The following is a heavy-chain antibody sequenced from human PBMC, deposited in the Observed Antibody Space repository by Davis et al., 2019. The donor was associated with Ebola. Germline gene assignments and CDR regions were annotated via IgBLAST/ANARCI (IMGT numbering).Heavy chain of an antibody. CDR1: GGSISSYY. CDR2: IYYSGST. D-gene: IGHD6-13*01. Sequence: MPSETLSLTCTVSGGSISSYYWSWIRQPPGKGLEWIGSIYYSGSTYYNPSLKSRVTISVDASKNQFSLKLSSVTAADTAVYYCARRSSSWSQFAPWGQGTLVTVSS. V-gene: IGHV4-59*05. J-gene: IGHJ5*02. CDR3: ARRSSSWSQFAP.